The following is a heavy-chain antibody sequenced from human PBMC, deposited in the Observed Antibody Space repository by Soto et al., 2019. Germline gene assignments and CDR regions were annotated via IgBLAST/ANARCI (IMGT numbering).Heavy chain of an antibody. CDR3: ARVGYGNYGTRHYES. CDR1: GGSISSGYYY. J-gene: IGHJ4*02. CDR2: IYYTGRR. Sequence: KPSETLSLTCTVSGGSISSGYYYWTWIRQNPGKGLEWTGYIYYTGRRYYNPSLKSRVAISPDTSKNQLCLEVNSVSAADTAVYYCARVGYGNYGTRHYESWGRGTLVTVSS. V-gene: IGHV4-31*03. D-gene: IGHD4-17*01.